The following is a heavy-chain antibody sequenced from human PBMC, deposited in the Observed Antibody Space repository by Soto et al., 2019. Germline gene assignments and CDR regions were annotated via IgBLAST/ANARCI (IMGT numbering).Heavy chain of an antibody. CDR3: AKVFSPEGGNYFDH. CDR2: IRSKANSYAT. J-gene: IGHJ4*02. CDR1: GFTFGGSA. V-gene: IGHV3-73*01. Sequence: GGSLRLSCAASGFTFGGSAMHWVRQASGKGLEWVGRIRSKANSYATAYAASVKGRFTISRDDSKNTAYLQMNSLKTEDTAVYYCAKVFSPEGGNYFDHWGQGTLVTVSS.